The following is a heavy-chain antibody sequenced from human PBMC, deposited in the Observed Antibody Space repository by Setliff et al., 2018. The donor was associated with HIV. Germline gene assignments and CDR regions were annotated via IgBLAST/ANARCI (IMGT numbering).Heavy chain of an antibody. D-gene: IGHD2-2*01. Sequence: PSETLSLTCVVYGGSFSDFYWVWVRQPPSKGLEWIGEITHRGSTTYNPTPQSRVAISVDTSRRQFTLKLGSVTAADTAVYYCARGQHVFPAPHYMDVWGKGTTVTVSS. J-gene: IGHJ6*03. CDR3: ARGQHVFPAPHYMDV. CDR2: ITHRGST. V-gene: IGHV4-34*01. CDR1: GGSFSDFY.